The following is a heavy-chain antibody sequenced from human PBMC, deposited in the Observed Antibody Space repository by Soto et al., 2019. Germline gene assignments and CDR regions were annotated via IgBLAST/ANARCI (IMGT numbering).Heavy chain of an antibody. CDR1: GYTFPSYG. CDR3: ARDLPTRDV. V-gene: IGHV1-18*01. J-gene: IGHJ6*02. CDR2: IRAYTGNT. Sequence: QVQLVQSGAEVLKPGASVMVSCKASGYTFPSYGISWVRQAPGQGLEWMGGIRAYTGNTTYAQKLQGRVTMTTDTSTSTAYMELRSLRSDDTAVYYCARDLPTRDVGGQGTTATVSS.